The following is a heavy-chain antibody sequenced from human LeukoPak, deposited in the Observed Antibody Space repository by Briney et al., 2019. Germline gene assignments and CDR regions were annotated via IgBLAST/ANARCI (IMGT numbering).Heavy chain of an antibody. CDR3: AKDQRMYSSGWSPAGGWYFDL. CDR2: SSGNGGSASYT. J-gene: IGHJ2*01. D-gene: IGHD6-19*01. Sequence: PGGSLRFSCAASGFTFNNYALCWVRQAPGKGLEWVSTSSGNGGSASYTYYADSVKGRFTISRDSSKSTVSLQMNSLRADDTAVYYCAKDQRMYSSGWSPAGGWYFDLWGRGALVTVSS. CDR1: GFTFNNYA. V-gene: IGHV3-23*01.